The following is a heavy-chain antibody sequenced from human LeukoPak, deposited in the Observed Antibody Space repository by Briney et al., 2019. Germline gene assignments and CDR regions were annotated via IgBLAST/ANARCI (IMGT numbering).Heavy chain of an antibody. V-gene: IGHV4-30-4*01. CDR1: GGSISSGDYY. Sequence: SETLSLTCTVSGGSISSGDYYWSWIRQPPGKGLEWIGYIYYSGSTYYNPSLKSRVTISVDTSKNQFSLKLSSVTAADTAVYYCARATGYYDSSGYPSYYFDYWGQGTLVTVSS. D-gene: IGHD3-22*01. CDR2: IYYSGST. J-gene: IGHJ4*02. CDR3: ARATGYYDSSGYPSYYFDY.